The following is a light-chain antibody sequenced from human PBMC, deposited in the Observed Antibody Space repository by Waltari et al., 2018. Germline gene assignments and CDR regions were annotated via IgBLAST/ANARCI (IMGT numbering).Light chain of an antibody. Sequence: QSALTQPASGSGSPGQSLTISCTGTSSVGGSYNLVSWYQQHPGKAPNLMIYEGSKRPSGVSNRFSGSKSGNTASLTISGLQAEDEADYYCCSYAGSSTLVFGGGTKLTVL. J-gene: IGLJ2*01. CDR2: EGS. V-gene: IGLV2-23*01. CDR1: SSVGGSYNL. CDR3: CSYAGSSTLV.